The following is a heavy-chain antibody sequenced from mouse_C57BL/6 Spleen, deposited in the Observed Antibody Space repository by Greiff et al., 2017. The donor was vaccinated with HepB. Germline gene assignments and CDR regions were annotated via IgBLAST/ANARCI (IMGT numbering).Heavy chain of an antibody. D-gene: IGHD3-3*01. J-gene: IGHJ1*03. CDR2: IYPRDGDT. Sequence: QVKLQQSGAELVRPGASVKLSCTASGYTFTSYYIRWVKQRTEQGLEWIGEIYPRDGDTYYAQKFKGKATLTADKSSNTAYLQLRSLTSEDTAVYYCARWGSSGVGGCAFDDWGTGTTVTVSS. CDR3: ARWGSSGVGGCAFDD. V-gene: IGHV1-81*01. CDR1: GYTFTSYY.